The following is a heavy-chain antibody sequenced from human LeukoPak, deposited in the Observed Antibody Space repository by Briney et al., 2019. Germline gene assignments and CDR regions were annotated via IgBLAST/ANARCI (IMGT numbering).Heavy chain of an antibody. CDR1: GGSTSSDY. Sequence: SETLSLTCTVSGGSTSSDYWSWIRQPPGKGLEWIGYIYYRGSTNYNPSLKSRVTISVDTSKNQFSLKLSSVTAADTAVYYCARLSGYSSGHYYSDYWGQGTLVTVSS. V-gene: IGHV4-59*01. CDR2: IYYRGST. J-gene: IGHJ4*02. CDR3: ARLSGYSSGHYYSDY. D-gene: IGHD3-22*01.